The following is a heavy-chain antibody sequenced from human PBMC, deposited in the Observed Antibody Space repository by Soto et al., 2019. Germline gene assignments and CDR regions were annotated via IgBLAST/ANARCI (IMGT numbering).Heavy chain of an antibody. V-gene: IGHV4-59*08. D-gene: IGHD1-7*01. J-gene: IGHJ5*02. Sequence: PSATLSLTCTVSGGSINSYYWSWIRQPPGKGLEWIGYIYYSGSTNYNPSLKSRITISADTSKNQFSLKLSSVTAADTAVYYFARHISSGTNIAAIRSFDPWGQGTLVTVSS. CDR3: ARHISSGTNIAAIRSFDP. CDR1: GGSINSYY. CDR2: IYYSGST.